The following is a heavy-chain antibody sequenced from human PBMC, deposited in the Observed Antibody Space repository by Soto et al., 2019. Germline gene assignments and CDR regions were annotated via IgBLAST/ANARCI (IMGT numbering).Heavy chain of an antibody. CDR2: INHSGST. CDR1: GGSFSGYY. CDR3: ARGARDIVATISIADTHASHDY. D-gene: IGHD5-12*01. J-gene: IGHJ4*02. V-gene: IGHV4-34*01. Sequence: QVQLQQWGAGLLKPSETLSLTCAVYGGSFSGYYWSWIRQPPGKGLEWIGEINHSGSTNYNPSLKSRVTISVDTTKNHFSLKLSSVTAADTAVYYCARGARDIVATISIADTHASHDYWGQGTLVTVSS.